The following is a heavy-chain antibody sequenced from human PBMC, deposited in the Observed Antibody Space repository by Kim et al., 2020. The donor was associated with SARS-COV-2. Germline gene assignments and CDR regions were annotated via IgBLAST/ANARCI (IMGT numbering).Heavy chain of an antibody. D-gene: IGHD5-18*01. V-gene: IGHV4-39*01. CDR1: GGSISSSSYY. CDR3: ARLMDTAMGYYYYGMDV. J-gene: IGHJ6*02. Sequence: SETLSLTCTVSGGSISSSSYYWGWIRQPPGKGLGWIGSIYYSGSTYYNPSLKSRVTISVDTSKNQFSLKLSSVTAADTAVYYCARLMDTAMGYYYYGMDVWGQGTTVTVSS. CDR2: IYYSGST.